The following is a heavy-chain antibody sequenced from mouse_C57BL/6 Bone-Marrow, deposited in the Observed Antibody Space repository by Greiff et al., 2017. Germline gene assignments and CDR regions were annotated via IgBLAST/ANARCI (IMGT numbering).Heavy chain of an antibody. Sequence: DVHLVESGGDLVKPGGSLKLSCAASGFTFSSYGMSWVRQTPDKRLEWVATISSGGSYTYYPDSVKGRFTISRDKAKNTLYLQMSSLTSEDTAMYDCSGLIDYSILWFAYWDQGTLVTVSA. D-gene: IGHD2-5*01. V-gene: IGHV5-6*01. CDR2: ISSGGSYT. CDR1: GFTFSSYG. CDR3: SGLIDYSILWFAY. J-gene: IGHJ3*01.